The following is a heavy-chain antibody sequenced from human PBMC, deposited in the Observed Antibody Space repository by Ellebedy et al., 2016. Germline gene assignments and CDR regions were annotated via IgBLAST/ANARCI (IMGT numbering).Heavy chain of an antibody. V-gene: IGHV4-39*01. D-gene: IGHD2-21*02. CDR1: GGSISSSSYY. J-gene: IGHJ6*02. CDR3: ARSWYCGGDCYGGVYAGMDV. CDR2: IYYSGST. Sequence: SETLSLTXTVSGGSISSSSYYWGWIRQPPGKGLEWIGSIYYSGSTYYNPSLKSRVTISVDTSKNQFSLKLSSVTAADTAVYYCARSWYCGGDCYGGVYAGMDVWGQGTTVTVSS.